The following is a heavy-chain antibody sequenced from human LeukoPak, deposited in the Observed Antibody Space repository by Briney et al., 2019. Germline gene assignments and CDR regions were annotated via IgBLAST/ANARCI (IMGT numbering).Heavy chain of an antibody. V-gene: IGHV3-33*01. D-gene: IGHD3-22*01. Sequence: GGSLRLSCAASGFTFSSYGMHWVRQAPGKGLEWVAVIWYDGSNKYYADSVKGRFTISRGNSKNTLYLQVNSLRAEDTAVYYCARRALYYDSSGCADYWGQGTLVTVSS. CDR1: GFTFSSYG. CDR2: IWYDGSNK. CDR3: ARRALYYDSSGCADY. J-gene: IGHJ4*02.